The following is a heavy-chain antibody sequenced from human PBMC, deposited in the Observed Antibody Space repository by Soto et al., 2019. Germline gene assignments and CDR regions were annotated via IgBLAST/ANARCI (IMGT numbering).Heavy chain of an antibody. J-gene: IGHJ5*02. D-gene: IGHD3-10*01. Sequence: VGSLRLSCAASGFPFSSTDMTWVRQAPGKGLDWVSTIDGSGGTTYYADSVKGRFTISRDNSMNTVYLQMNSLRADDTALYYCAKNSGWFNTWGQGALVTVSS. V-gene: IGHV3-23*01. CDR3: AKNSGWFNT. CDR2: IDGSGGTT. CDR1: GFPFSSTD.